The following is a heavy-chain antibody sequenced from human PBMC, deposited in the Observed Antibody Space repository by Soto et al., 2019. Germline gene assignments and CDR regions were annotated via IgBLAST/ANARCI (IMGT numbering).Heavy chain of an antibody. J-gene: IGHJ3*02. D-gene: IGHD4-17*01. Sequence: ASVNRACKASGYTFTSYAMHWVRQAPGQGLEWMGWINAGNGNTKYSQKFQGRVTITRDTSASTAYMELSSLRSEDTAVYYWARARGHYVAFAIWGQGTMVTVS. CDR2: INAGNGNT. V-gene: IGHV1-3*01. CDR1: GYTFTSYA. CDR3: ARARGHYVAFAI.